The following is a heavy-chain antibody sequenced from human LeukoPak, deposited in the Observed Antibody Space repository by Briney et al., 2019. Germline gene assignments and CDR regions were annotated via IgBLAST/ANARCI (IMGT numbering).Heavy chain of an antibody. J-gene: IGHJ3*02. D-gene: IGHD5-18*01. CDR1: GYTFTSYY. CDR2: INPSGGST. Sequence: GASVKVSCKASGYTFTSYYMHWVRQAPGQGLEWMGIINPSGGSTSYAQKFQGRVTITRDTSASTAYMELSSLRSEDMAVYYCARQDTATGAFDIWGQGAMVTVSS. CDR3: ARQDTATGAFDI. V-gene: IGHV1-46*01.